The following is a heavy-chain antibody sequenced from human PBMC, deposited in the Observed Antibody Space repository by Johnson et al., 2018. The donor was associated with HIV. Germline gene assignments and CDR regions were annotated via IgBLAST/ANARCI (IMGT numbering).Heavy chain of an antibody. Sequence: VQLVESGGDLVQPGGSLKVSCAASGFTFSGSAMHWVRQASGKGLEWVGRIRNKANTYATAYAASVKGRFTISRDNSKDTRYLQMNSLRAEDTAVYYCARIVRMTTVVIGDAFDIWGPGTLVTVSS. D-gene: IGHD4-23*01. J-gene: IGHJ3*02. V-gene: IGHV3-73*02. CDR3: ARIVRMTTVVIGDAFDI. CDR1: GFTFSGSA. CDR2: IRNKANTYAT.